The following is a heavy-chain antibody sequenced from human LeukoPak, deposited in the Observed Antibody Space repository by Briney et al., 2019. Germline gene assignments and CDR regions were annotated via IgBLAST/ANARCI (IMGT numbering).Heavy chain of an antibody. J-gene: IGHJ3*02. D-gene: IGHD6-19*01. CDR1: GYTFSDHD. CDR3: ARLGSSGWYGGGAFDI. V-gene: IGHV1-2*02. CDR2: INPNSGGT. Sequence: ASVKVSCKASGYTFSDHDVNWVRQAPGQGLEWMGWINPNSGGTNYAQKFQGRVTMTRDTSISTAYMELSRLRSDDTAVYYCARLGSSGWYGGGAFDIWGQGTMVTVSS.